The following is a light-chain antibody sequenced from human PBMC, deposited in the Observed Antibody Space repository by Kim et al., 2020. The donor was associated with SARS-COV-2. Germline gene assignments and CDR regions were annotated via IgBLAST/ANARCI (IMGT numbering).Light chain of an antibody. CDR1: QSLSSTY. J-gene: IGKJ2*01. CDR3: QQYGDSPYT. Sequence: EIVLTQSPGTLSLSPVERATLSCRASQSLSSTYLAWYQQRPGQAPRLLIYGASSRATGIPDRFSASGSGTDFTLTISRLEPEDFAVYYCQQYGDSPYTFGQGTKLEI. CDR2: GAS. V-gene: IGKV3-20*01.